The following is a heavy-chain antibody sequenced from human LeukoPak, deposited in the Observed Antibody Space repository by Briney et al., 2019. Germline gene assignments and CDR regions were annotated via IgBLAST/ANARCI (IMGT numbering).Heavy chain of an antibody. Sequence: SETLSLTCAVYGGPFSGYYWSWIRQPPGKGLEWIGEINHSGSTNYNPSLKSRVTISVDTSKNQFSLKLSSVTAADTAVYYCARKRVVKHRGAFDIWGQGTMVTVSS. CDR2: INHSGST. V-gene: IGHV4-34*01. J-gene: IGHJ3*02. CDR3: ARKRVVKHRGAFDI. D-gene: IGHD3-22*01. CDR1: GGPFSGYY.